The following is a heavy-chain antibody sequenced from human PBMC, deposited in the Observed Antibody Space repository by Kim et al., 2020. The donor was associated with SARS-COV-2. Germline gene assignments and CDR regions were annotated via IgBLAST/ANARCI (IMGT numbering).Heavy chain of an antibody. CDR2: IRSKAYGGTT. J-gene: IGHJ5*02. V-gene: IGHV3-49*03. CDR1: GFTFGDYA. D-gene: IGHD6-13*01. CDR3: TRGWSSSWYFGDTNWFDP. Sequence: GGSLRLSCTASGFTFGDYAMSWFRQAPGKGLEWVGFIRSKAYGGTTEYAASVKGRFTISRDDSKSIAYLQMNSLKTEDTAVYYCTRGWSSSWYFGDTNWFDPWGQGTLVTVSS.